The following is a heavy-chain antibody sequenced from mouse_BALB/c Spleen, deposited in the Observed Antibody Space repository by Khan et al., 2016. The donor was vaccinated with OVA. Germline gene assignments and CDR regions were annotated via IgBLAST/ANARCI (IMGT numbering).Heavy chain of an antibody. V-gene: IGHV3-6*02. CDR3: ASNSYGKGAY. Sequence: EVQLQASGPGLVKPSQSLSLTCSVTGYSITSGYYWNWFRQFPGNELEWMGYISYDGTNTYNPSLGNRISITRDTSQNQFFLKLNSVTTEDTATYFLASNSYGKGAYWGQGTLVTVSA. D-gene: IGHD2-1*01. CDR2: ISYDGTN. CDR1: GYSITSGYY. J-gene: IGHJ3*01.